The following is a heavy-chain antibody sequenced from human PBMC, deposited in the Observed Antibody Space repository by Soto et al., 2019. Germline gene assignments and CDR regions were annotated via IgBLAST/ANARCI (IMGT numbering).Heavy chain of an antibody. CDR1: GFTFSTYG. D-gene: IGHD5-18*01. V-gene: IGHV3-33*01. J-gene: IGHJ4*02. Sequence: QVQLVESGGGVVQPGKSLRLSCAASGFTFSTYGMHWVRQAPGKGLEWVAVIWYDGSNKYHGDSLKGRFTISRDNSKNTLYLQINNLRAEATAVYYCGRDGALEDTAVVDSWGQGTLVTVSS. CDR3: GRDGALEDTAVVDS. CDR2: IWYDGSNK.